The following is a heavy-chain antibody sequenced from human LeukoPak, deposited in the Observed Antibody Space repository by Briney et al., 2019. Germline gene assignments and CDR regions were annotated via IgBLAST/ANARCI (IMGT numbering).Heavy chain of an antibody. CDR2: ITSSSRYI. Sequence: GGSLRLSCAASGFTFSTYSMNWVRQAPGKGLEWVSSITSSSRYIYYADSVKGRFTISRDNAKNSLYLQMNSLRAEDTAVYYCAREKRGGGSYYKNDYWGQGTLVTVSS. CDR1: GFTFSTYS. V-gene: IGHV3-21*01. CDR3: AREKRGGGSYYKNDY. D-gene: IGHD1-26*01. J-gene: IGHJ4*02.